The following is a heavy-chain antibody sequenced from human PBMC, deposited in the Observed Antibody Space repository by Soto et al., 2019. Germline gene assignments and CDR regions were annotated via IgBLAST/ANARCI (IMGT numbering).Heavy chain of an antibody. CDR1: GVSFSDYY. CDR2: INHSGST. V-gene: IGHV4-34*01. Sequence: QILLQQWGAGLLKPSETLSLTCAVYGVSFSDYYWRWIRQPPGKGLEWSGEINHSGSTNYNPSLKSRVTIAVDRSKTQFSLKMSSVNAADTAVYYCARTARFDYWGRGTLVTVSS. J-gene: IGHJ4*02. CDR3: ARTARFDY.